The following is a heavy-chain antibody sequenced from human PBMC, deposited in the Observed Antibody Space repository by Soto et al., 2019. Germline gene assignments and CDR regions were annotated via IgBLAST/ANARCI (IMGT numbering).Heavy chain of an antibody. CDR3: ARNTDWPPGDHLINTKARVSGTRTAY. Sequence: EASVKVSCKASGYTFTSYYMHWVRQAPGQGLEWMGIINPSGGSTSSAQKFQGRVTMTRDTSTSTVYMELSRLRSEDTAVYYCARNTDWPPGDHLINTKARVSGTRTAYWG. J-gene: IGHJ4*01. CDR1: GYTFTSYY. V-gene: IGHV1-46*01. D-gene: IGHD6-13*01. CDR2: INPSGGST.